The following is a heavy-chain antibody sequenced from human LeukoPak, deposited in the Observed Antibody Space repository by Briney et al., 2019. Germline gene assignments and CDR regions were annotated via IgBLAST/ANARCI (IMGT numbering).Heavy chain of an antibody. CDR2: INSDGSST. V-gene: IGHV3-74*01. CDR3: ARDPEEGYFDY. CDR1: GFTFSSYW. Sequence: GGSLRLSYAASGFTFSSYWMHWVRQAPGKGLVRVSRINSDGSSTSYADSVKGRFTISRDNAKNTLYLQMSSLRAEDTAVYYCARDPEEGYFDYWGQGTLVTVSS. J-gene: IGHJ4*02.